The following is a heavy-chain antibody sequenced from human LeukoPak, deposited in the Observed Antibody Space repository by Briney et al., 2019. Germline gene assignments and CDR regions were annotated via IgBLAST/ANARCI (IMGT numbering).Heavy chain of an antibody. Sequence: GGSLRLSCAASGFTFSSYAMSWVRQAPGKGLEWVSVISGSSGSTYYADSVKGRFTISRDNSKNTLYLQMNSLRAEDTAVYYCAKGSHIGFWSGYSLGFDFWGQGTLVTVSS. CDR1: GFTFSSYA. V-gene: IGHV3-23*01. D-gene: IGHD3-3*01. CDR2: ISGSSGST. J-gene: IGHJ4*02. CDR3: AKGSHIGFWSGYSLGFDF.